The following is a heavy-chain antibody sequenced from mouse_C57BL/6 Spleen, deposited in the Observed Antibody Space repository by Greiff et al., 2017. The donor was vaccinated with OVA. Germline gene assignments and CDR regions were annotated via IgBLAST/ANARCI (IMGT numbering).Heavy chain of an antibody. CDR2: IYPGDGDT. D-gene: IGHD3-2*02. V-gene: IGHV1-82*01. CDR3: AREGSSGYYAMDY. Sequence: LVESGPELVKPGASVKISCKASGYAFSSSWMNWVKQRPGKGLEWIGRIYPGDGDTNYNGKFKGKATLTADKSSSTAYMQLSSLTSEDSAVYFCAREGSSGYYAMDYWGQGTSVTVSS. J-gene: IGHJ4*01. CDR1: GYAFSSSW.